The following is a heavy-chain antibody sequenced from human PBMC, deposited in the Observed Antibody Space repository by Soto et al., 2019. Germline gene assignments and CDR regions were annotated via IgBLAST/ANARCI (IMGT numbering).Heavy chain of an antibody. V-gene: IGHV4-34*01. CDR1: GGSLSGYY. D-gene: IGHD5-12*01. CDR2: IKDGGST. Sequence: QVQLQQWGAGLLKPSETLSLTCAVNGGSLSGYYWSWIRQPPGKGLEWIGEIKDGGSTNYSPSLRGRVTISADTSKNQVSLRLNSVTAADTAVYFCARGQEGIVATHWDQGTLVTFSS. CDR3: ARGQEGIVATH. J-gene: IGHJ4*02.